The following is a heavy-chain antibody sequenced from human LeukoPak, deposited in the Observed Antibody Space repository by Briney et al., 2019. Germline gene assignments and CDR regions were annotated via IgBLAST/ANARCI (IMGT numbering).Heavy chain of an antibody. CDR1: GYTFTNYG. D-gene: IGHD3-10*01. CDR3: ARDRSVVRGVVIIFDY. Sequence: ASVKVSCKASGYTFTNYGICWVRQAPGQGLEWMGWISANNGNTNYAQKFQGRVTMTTDTSTSTAYMEVRSLTSDDTAVYYCARDRSVVRGVVIIFDYWGQGTLVTVSS. J-gene: IGHJ4*02. CDR2: ISANNGNT. V-gene: IGHV1-18*01.